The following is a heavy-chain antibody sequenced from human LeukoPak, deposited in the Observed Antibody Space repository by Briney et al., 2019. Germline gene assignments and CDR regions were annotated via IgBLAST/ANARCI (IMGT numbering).Heavy chain of an antibody. Sequence: PGGSLRLSCVASGFTFSTYGMHWVRQAPGKGLEWVAFISYDGSNQHYADSVKGRFIISRDNSKNTLYLQINSLGVEDTAVYYCAKDPRYCSSTRCFGAWGQGTLVTVSS. J-gene: IGHJ5*02. CDR1: GFTFSTYG. D-gene: IGHD2-2*01. CDR2: ISYDGSNQ. CDR3: AKDPRYCSSTRCFGA. V-gene: IGHV3-30*18.